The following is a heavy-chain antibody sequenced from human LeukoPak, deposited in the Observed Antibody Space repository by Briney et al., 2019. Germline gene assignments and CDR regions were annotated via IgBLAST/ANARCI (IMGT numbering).Heavy chain of an antibody. V-gene: IGHV4-4*07. CDR2: IYTSGST. J-gene: IGHJ4*02. Sequence: PSETLSLTCTVSGGSISSYYWSWIRQPAGKGLEWIGRIYTSGSTNYNPSLKSRVTISVDTSKNQFSLNLTSVTAADTAVYYCARESVGEGGSHLDYWGQGTLVTVSS. CDR1: GGSISSYY. CDR3: ARESVGEGGSHLDY. D-gene: IGHD1-26*01.